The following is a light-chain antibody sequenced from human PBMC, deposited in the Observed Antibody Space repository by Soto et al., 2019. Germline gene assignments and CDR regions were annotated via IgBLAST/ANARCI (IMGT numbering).Light chain of an antibody. CDR2: DAS. CDR1: QSVSSY. V-gene: IGKV3-11*01. J-gene: IGKJ4*01. Sequence: EIGLTQAPATLSLSPGERATLSCTARQSVSSYLAWYQQNPGQAPRLIIYDASNRATGIPARFSGSASGTDFTLSISCLEPEDGAGSYSQQSSKWPPLTFGGGTKVEIK. CDR3: QQSSKWPPLT.